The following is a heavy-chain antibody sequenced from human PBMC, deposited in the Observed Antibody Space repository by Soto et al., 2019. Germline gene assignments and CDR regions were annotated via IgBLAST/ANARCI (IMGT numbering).Heavy chain of an antibody. CDR3: ARVPNVLTYYDFWSSYTNNWFDP. J-gene: IGHJ5*02. Sequence: LSLTCTVSGGSISSGDYYWSWIRQPPGKGLEWIGYIYYSGSTYYNPSLKSRVTISVDTSKNQFSLKLSSVTAADTAVYYCARVPNVLTYYDFWSSYTNNWFDPWGQGTMVTVSS. V-gene: IGHV4-30-4*01. CDR1: GGSISSGDYY. D-gene: IGHD3-3*01. CDR2: IYYSGST.